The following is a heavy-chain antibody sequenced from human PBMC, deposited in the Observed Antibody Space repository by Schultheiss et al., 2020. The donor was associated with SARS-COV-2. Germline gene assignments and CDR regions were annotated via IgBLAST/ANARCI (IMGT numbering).Heavy chain of an antibody. D-gene: IGHD7-27*01. CDR2: INSDGSST. J-gene: IGHJ4*02. CDR3: ASRTGDGFDY. CDR1: GFTVSSNY. Sequence: GGSLRLSCAASGFTVSSNYMSWVRQAPGKGLEWVSRINSDGSSTSYADSVKGRFTISRDNAKNTLYLQMNSLRAEDTAVYYCASRTGDGFDYWGQGTLVTVSS. V-gene: IGHV3-74*01.